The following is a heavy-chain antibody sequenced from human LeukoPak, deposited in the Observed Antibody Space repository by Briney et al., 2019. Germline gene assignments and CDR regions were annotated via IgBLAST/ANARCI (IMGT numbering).Heavy chain of an antibody. V-gene: IGHV4-59*01. CDR1: GVSISSYY. CDR3: ARGQKYRSGYTVTELGSGYFDY. J-gene: IGHJ4*02. D-gene: IGHD5-18*01. CDR2: IYYSGRT. Sequence: SETLSLTCSVSGVSISSYYWSWIRQPPGKGLEWVGYIYYSGRTSYNPSLKSRVTISVDTSKNQFSLRLSSVTAADTAVYYCARGQKYRSGYTVTELGSGYFDYWGQGTLVTVSS.